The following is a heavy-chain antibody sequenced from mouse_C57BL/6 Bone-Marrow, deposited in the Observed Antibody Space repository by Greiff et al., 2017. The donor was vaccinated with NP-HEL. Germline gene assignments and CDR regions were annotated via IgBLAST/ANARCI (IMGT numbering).Heavy chain of an antibody. CDR3: ARDSGYAFDY. Sequence: VKVVESGTELVKPGASVKLSCKASGYTFTSYWMHWLKQRPEQGLEWIGNINPNNGGTNDNEKFKTKATLTVDKSSSTAYMQLSSLTSEDSAVYYCARDSGYAFDYWGQGTTLTVSS. J-gene: IGHJ2*01. V-gene: IGHV1-53*01. D-gene: IGHD3-2*02. CDR2: INPNNGGT. CDR1: GYTFTSYW.